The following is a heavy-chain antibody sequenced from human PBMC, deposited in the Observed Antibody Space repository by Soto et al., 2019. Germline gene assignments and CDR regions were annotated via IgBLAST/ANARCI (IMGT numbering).Heavy chain of an antibody. J-gene: IGHJ4*02. CDR2: IDPRNGGT. CDR3: DRVLYRNVIHA. D-gene: IGHD5-18*01. CDR1: GYIFSDYY. V-gene: IGHV1-2*02. Sequence: GASVKVSCKASGYIFSDYYIHWVRQAPGQGLEWMGWIDPRNGGTKYAQKFQDRLTMTTDTSTSTAFLELRRLRLDDTAVFFCDRVLYRNVIHAWGQGTLVTV.